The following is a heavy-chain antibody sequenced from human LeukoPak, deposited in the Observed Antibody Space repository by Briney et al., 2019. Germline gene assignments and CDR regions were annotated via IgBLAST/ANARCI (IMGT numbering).Heavy chain of an antibody. CDR3: ARDRAVAAAVYYFDY. CDR1: GTSITSYY. D-gene: IGHD6-19*01. J-gene: IGHJ4*02. CDR2: IYYSGST. V-gene: IGHV4-59*01. Sequence: SETLSLTCTVSGTSITSYYWSWIRQPPGKGLEWIGYIYYSGSTNHNPSLKSRVTISVDTSQNQFSLKLSSVTTADTAVYYCARDRAVAAAVYYFDYWGQGTLVTVSS.